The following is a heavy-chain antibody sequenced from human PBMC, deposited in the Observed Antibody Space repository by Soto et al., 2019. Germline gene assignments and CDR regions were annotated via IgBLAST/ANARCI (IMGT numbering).Heavy chain of an antibody. CDR2: IIPILGIA. CDR3: ASSSRVLLDY. D-gene: IGHD3-10*01. CDR1: GGTFSSYS. V-gene: IGHV1-69*02. Sequence: VQLVQSGAEVKKPGSSVKVSCKASGGTFSSYSISWVRQAPGQGLEWMGRIIPILGIANYAQKFQGRVTITADKSQSTAYMGLSSPRSEDTAVYYCASSSRVLLDYWGQGTLVTVSS. J-gene: IGHJ4*02.